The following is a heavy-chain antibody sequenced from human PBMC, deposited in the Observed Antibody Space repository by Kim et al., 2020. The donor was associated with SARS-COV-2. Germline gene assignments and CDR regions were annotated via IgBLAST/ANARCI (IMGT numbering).Heavy chain of an antibody. CDR3: AAGSPTPFDY. J-gene: IGHJ4*02. V-gene: IGHV4-59*01. Sequence: SETLSLTCSVSGGSFSDYYWSWIRQSPGQGLEWIGYIYYTGNTNYSPSLKSRVTISVDTSKNQFSLRLTSVTAADTAVYYCAAGSPTPFDYWGQGTLLTVSS. CDR1: GGSFSDYY. CDR2: IYYTGNT.